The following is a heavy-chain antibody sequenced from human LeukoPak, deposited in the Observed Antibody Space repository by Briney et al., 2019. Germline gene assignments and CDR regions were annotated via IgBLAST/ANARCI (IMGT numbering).Heavy chain of an antibody. J-gene: IGHJ4*02. CDR1: GFTFSNYW. D-gene: IGHD6-13*01. CDR3: ARESSSWYDGRFDY. V-gene: IGHV3-7*01. CDR2: IKQDGSEK. Sequence: GGSLRLSCAASGFTFSNYWMSWVRQAPGKGLEWVAHIKQDGSEKYYVDSVKGRFTISRDNAKNSLYLQMNSLRAEDTAVYYCARESSSWYDGRFDYWGQGTLVTVSS.